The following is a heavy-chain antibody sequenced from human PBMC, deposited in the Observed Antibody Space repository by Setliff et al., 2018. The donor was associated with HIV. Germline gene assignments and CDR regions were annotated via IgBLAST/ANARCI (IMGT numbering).Heavy chain of an antibody. CDR3: AAVESFMFQGVRN. J-gene: IGHJ4*02. CDR2: IIPIFGTA. D-gene: IGHD3-10*01. V-gene: IGHV1-69*05. Sequence: SVKVSCKASGGAFSSYALSWVRQAPGQGLEWMGGIIPIFGTANYAQKFQGRVTITTDESTSTAYMELNSLRFEDTAVYYCAAVESFMFQGVRNWGQGTLVTVSS. CDR1: GGAFSSYA.